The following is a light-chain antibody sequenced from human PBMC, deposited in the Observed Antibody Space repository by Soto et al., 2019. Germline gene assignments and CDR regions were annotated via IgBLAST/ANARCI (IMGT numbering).Light chain of an antibody. Sequence: EIVLTQSPGTLSLSPGERATLSCRASQRVSSSYLAWYQQKPGQAPRLLIYGASTRATGIPDRFSGSGSGTDFTLTISRLEPEGFAVYFCQRYGSSPPFIFGQGTKVEI. J-gene: IGKJ2*01. V-gene: IGKV3-20*01. CDR2: GAS. CDR3: QRYGSSPPFI. CDR1: QRVSSSY.